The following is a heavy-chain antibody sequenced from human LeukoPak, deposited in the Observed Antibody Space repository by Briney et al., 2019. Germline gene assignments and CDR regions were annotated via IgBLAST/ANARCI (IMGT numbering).Heavy chain of an antibody. J-gene: IGHJ6*03. V-gene: IGHV1-69*05. Sequence: SVKVSCKASGGTFSSYAISWVRQAPGQGLEWMGGIIPIFGTANCAQKFQGRVTITTDESTSTAYMELSSLRSEDTAVYYCAREHSSIDYYMDVWGKGTTVTVSS. D-gene: IGHD3-3*02. CDR1: GGTFSSYA. CDR2: IIPIFGTA. CDR3: AREHSSIDYYMDV.